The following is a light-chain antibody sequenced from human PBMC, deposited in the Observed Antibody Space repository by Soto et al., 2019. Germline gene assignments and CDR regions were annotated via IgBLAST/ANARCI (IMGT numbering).Light chain of an antibody. CDR1: SSNIGAGYD. J-gene: IGLJ1*01. CDR2: GNS. Sequence: CTGSSSNIGAGYDVHWYQQLPGTAPKLLIYGNSNRPSGVPDRFSGSKSGTSASLAITGLQAEDEADYYCQSQGVFGTGTKVTVL. CDR3: QSQGV. V-gene: IGLV1-40*01.